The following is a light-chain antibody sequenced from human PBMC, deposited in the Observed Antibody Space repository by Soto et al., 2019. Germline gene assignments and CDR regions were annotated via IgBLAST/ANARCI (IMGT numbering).Light chain of an antibody. CDR2: DTS. Sequence: EIVMTQSPATLSVSPGERATLSCRASQSVSIKLAWYQQKPGQAPRLLIYDTSTRATGIPDRFSGSGSGTEFILTISGLEPEDSGIYHCHQHGGSPETFGQGTKVDIK. CDR3: HQHGGSPET. J-gene: IGKJ1*01. V-gene: IGKV3D-15*02. CDR1: QSVSIK.